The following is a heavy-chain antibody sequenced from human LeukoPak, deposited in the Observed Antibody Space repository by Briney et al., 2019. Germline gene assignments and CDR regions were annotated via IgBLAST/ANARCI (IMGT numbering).Heavy chain of an antibody. CDR3: ARGVRDVDAAMIIDY. D-gene: IGHD5-18*01. J-gene: IGHJ4*02. V-gene: IGHV1-18*04. Sequence: ASVKVSCKASGYTFTSYGISWVRQAPGQGLDWMGWISAYNGNTNYAQKLQGRVTMTTDTSTSTAYMELRSLRSDDTAVYYCARGVRDVDAAMIIDYWGQGTLVTVSS. CDR2: ISAYNGNT. CDR1: GYTFTSYG.